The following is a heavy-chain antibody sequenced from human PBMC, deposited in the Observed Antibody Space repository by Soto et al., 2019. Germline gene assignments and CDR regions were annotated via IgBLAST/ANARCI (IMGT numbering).Heavy chain of an antibody. CDR2: ISYIGST. J-gene: IGHJ3*02. Sequence: QVQLQESGPGLVKPSETLSLTCTVSGGSTSSYHWSWIRQPPGKGLEWIGYISYIGSTDYNPSFKRRVTISVDTSKNQFSLNLRSLTAADTAMYYCARHGGSSTWDWAFDIWGQGTMLIVSS. V-gene: IGHV4-59*08. CDR3: ARHGGSSTWDWAFDI. CDR1: GGSTSSYH. D-gene: IGHD2-2*01.